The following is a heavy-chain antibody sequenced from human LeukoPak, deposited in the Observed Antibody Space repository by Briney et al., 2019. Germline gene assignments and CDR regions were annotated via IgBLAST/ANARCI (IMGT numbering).Heavy chain of an antibody. CDR2: IWYDGSIK. V-gene: IGHV3-33*01. D-gene: IGHD4-17*01. CDR3: ARDIGSNGNYHFDY. J-gene: IGHJ4*02. Sequence: GGSLKLSWPPSGFPLGSYGMPGVAQSQAKGREGVAVIWYDGSIKRYADSVKGRITISRDDSKNTLYLQVDSLRAEDTAVYYCARDIGSNGNYHFDYWGQGTLVTVSS. CDR1: GFPLGSYG.